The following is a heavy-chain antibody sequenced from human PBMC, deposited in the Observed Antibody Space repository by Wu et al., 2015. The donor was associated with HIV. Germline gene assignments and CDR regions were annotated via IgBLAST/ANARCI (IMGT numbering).Heavy chain of an antibody. CDR2: MNPNSGNT. V-gene: IGHV1-8*01. J-gene: IGHJ3*02. Sequence: SCKASGYTFTSYDINWVRQTTGQGLEWMGWMNPNSGNTGYAQKLQGRVTMTRNTSISTAYMELSSLKSEDTAVYYCARYVIWFGEFPHAFDIWGQGTMVTVSS. CDR3: ARYVIWFGEFPHAFDI. D-gene: IGHD3-10*01. CDR1: GYTFTSYD.